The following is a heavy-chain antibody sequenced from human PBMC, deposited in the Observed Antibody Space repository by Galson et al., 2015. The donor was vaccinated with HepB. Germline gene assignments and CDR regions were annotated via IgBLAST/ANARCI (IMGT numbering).Heavy chain of an antibody. CDR1: GYTFTSYY. Sequence: SVKVSCKASGYTFTSYYMHWVRQAPGQGLEWMGGIIPIFGTANYAQKFQGRVTITADESTSTAYMELSSLRSEDTAVYYCASSDYDILTGYFSGIDYWGQGTLVTVSS. V-gene: IGHV1-69*13. CDR3: ASSDYDILTGYFSGIDY. J-gene: IGHJ4*02. D-gene: IGHD3-9*01. CDR2: IIPIFGTA.